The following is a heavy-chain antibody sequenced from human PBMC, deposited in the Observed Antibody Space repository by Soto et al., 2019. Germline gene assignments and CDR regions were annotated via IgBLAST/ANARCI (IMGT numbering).Heavy chain of an antibody. CDR3: ARGRYCLTGRCFPNWFDS. CDR1: GDSISTLDYF. CDR2: IYKSATT. V-gene: IGHV4-30-4*01. J-gene: IGHJ5*01. D-gene: IGHD7-27*01. Sequence: SETLSLTCSVSGDSISTLDYFCAWIRQPPGQALEYIGYIYKSATTYYNPSFESRVAISVDTSKSQFSLNVTSVTAADTAVYFCARGRYCLTGRCFPNWFDSWGQGALVTVSS.